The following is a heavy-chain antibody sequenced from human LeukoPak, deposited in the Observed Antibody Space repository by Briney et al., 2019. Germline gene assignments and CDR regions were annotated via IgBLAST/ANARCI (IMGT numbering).Heavy chain of an antibody. Sequence: GASVKVSCKASGYTFTSYGISWVRQAPGQGLEWMGWISAYNGNTNYAQKLQGRVTMTTDTSTSTAYMELRRLRSDDTAVYYCASSCSSTSCDIQTELLWGAFDIWGQGTMVTVSS. CDR2: ISAYNGNT. J-gene: IGHJ3*02. CDR3: ASSCSSTSCDIQTELLWGAFDI. D-gene: IGHD2-2*01. CDR1: GYTFTSYG. V-gene: IGHV1-18*01.